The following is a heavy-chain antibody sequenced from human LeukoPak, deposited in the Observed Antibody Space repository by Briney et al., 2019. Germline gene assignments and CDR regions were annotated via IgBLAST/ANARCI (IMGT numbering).Heavy chain of an antibody. CDR2: INSNSGAT. CDR3: ARATSGYYDYFDY. D-gene: IGHD3-22*01. V-gene: IGHV1-2*02. Sequence: ASVKVSCKASGYTFTDYYMHWVRQAPGQGPEWMGWINSNSGATNYAQKFQGRVTMTRDTSISTAYMELSRLRSDDTAVYYCARATSGYYDYFDYWGQGTLVTVSS. CDR1: GYTFTDYY. J-gene: IGHJ4*02.